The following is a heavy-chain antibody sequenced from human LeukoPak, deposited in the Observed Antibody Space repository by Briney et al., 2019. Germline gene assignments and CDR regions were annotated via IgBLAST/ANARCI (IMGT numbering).Heavy chain of an antibody. V-gene: IGHV4-31*03. CDR1: CGSISSGGYY. D-gene: IGHD3-22*01. Sequence: PSQTLSLTCTVSCGSISSGGYYWSWIRQHPGNGLEWIGYIYYSGCTYYNPSLKSRATKSVDTSTNKFSLKLSSVTAADTAVYYCARDGSRYYYDSSGYLAAFDIWGQGTMVTVSS. J-gene: IGHJ3*02. CDR2: IYYSGCT. CDR3: ARDGSRYYYDSSGYLAAFDI.